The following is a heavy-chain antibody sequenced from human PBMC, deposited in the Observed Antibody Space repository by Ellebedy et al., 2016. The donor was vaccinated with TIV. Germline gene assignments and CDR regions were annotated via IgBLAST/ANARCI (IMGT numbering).Heavy chain of an antibody. Sequence: MPSETLSLTCTVSGGSISSYYWSWIRQPPGKGLEWIGEINHSGSTNYNPSLKSRVTISVDTSKNQFSLKLSSVTAADTAVYYCARGLYSSGDYWGQGTLVTVSS. V-gene: IGHV4-34*01. CDR2: INHSGST. CDR3: ARGLYSSGDY. CDR1: GGSISSYY. D-gene: IGHD6-19*01. J-gene: IGHJ4*02.